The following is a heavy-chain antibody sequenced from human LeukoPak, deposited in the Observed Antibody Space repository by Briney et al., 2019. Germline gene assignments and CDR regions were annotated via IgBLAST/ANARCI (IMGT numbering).Heavy chain of an antibody. D-gene: IGHD2-15*01. V-gene: IGHV4-38-2*02. CDR3: AGGQDTVVVVAADSDFDY. J-gene: IGHJ4*02. CDR2: IYHSGST. Sequence: SETLSLTCTVSGYSISSGYYWGWIRQPPGKGLEWIGSIYHSGSTYYNPSLKSRVTISVDTSKNQFSLKLSSVTAADTAVYYCAGGQDTVVVVAADSDFDYWGQGTLVTVSS. CDR1: GYSISSGYY.